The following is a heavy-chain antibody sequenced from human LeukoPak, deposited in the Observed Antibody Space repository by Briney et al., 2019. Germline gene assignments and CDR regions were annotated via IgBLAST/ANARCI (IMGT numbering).Heavy chain of an antibody. Sequence: ASVKVSCKASGYTFTSYYMHWVRQAPGQGLEWMGIINPSGGSTSYAQKFQGRVTMTRDTSTSTVYMELSSLRSEDTAVYYCARGRTYYYDSSGYYGYWGQGTLVTVSS. V-gene: IGHV1-46*01. CDR1: GYTFTSYY. D-gene: IGHD3-22*01. J-gene: IGHJ4*02. CDR3: ARGRTYYYDSSGYYGY. CDR2: INPSGGST.